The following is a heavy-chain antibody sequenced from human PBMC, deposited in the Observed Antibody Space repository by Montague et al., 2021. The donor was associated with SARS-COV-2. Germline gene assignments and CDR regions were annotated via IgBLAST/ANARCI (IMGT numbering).Heavy chain of an antibody. CDR3: ARDGYRGGWNGLHWFDP. D-gene: IGHD1-26*01. J-gene: IGHJ5*02. CDR2: IYTSGST. V-gene: IGHV4-61*02. Sequence: TLSLTCTVSIGSISSGSYYWSWIRQPAGKGLEWIGRIYTSGSTNYNPSLKSRVTISVDTSKNQFSLKLSSVTAADTAVYYCARDGYRGGWNGLHWFDPWGRGTLVTVSS. CDR1: IGSISSGSYY.